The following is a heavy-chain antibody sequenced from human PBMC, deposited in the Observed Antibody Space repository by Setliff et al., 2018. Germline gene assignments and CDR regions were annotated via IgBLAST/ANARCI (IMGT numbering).Heavy chain of an antibody. CDR2: TIPLFGTT. V-gene: IGHV1-69*05. CDR1: GGTFTNYG. D-gene: IGHD5-18*01. CDR3: AREGVDTRSSTDYRYYMDV. Sequence: ASVKVSCKASGGTFTNYGVSWVRQAPGQGLEWMGGTIPLFGTTDYAQKFHGRLTIITDESTSTASMELTSLTSDDTAVYYCAREGVDTRSSTDYRYYMDVWVKVTTVTVSS. J-gene: IGHJ6*03.